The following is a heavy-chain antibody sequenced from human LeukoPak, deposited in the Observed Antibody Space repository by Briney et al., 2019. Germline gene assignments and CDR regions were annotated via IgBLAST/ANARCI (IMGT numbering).Heavy chain of an antibody. CDR1: GGSISSYY. CDR2: IYTSGST. D-gene: IGHD2-2*01. Sequence: PSETLSLTCTVSGGSISSYYWSWIRQPPGKGLEWIGRIYTSGSTNYNPSLKSRVTMSVDTSKNQFSLKLSSVTAADTAVYYCAREWVVPAAHYYYGMDVWGQGTTVTVSS. CDR3: AREWVVPAAHYYYGMDV. V-gene: IGHV4-4*07. J-gene: IGHJ6*02.